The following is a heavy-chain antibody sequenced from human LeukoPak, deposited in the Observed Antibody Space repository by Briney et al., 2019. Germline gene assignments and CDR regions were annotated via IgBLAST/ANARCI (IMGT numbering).Heavy chain of an antibody. CDR2: ISSSGSTI. Sequence: GGSLRLSCAASGFTFSDYYMSWIRQAPGKGREWVSYISSSGSTIYYADSVKGRFTISRDNAKNSLYLQMNSLRAEDTAVYYCARDSSPRTAYYYYGMDVWGQGTTVTVSS. V-gene: IGHV3-11*01. D-gene: IGHD2-21*02. J-gene: IGHJ6*02. CDR1: GFTFSDYY. CDR3: ARDSSPRTAYYYYGMDV.